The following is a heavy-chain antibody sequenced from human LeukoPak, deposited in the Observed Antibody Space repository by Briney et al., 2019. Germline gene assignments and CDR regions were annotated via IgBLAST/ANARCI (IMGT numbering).Heavy chain of an antibody. D-gene: IGHD6-6*01. J-gene: IGHJ4*02. Sequence: ASVTVSCTASGYTFTSYAMHWVRQAPGQRLEWMGWINAGNGNTKYSQKFQGRVTITRDTSASTAYMELSSLRSEDTAVYYCARDGLRIAARPSPTDYWGQGTLVTVSS. V-gene: IGHV1-3*01. CDR2: INAGNGNT. CDR1: GYTFTSYA. CDR3: ARDGLRIAARPSPTDY.